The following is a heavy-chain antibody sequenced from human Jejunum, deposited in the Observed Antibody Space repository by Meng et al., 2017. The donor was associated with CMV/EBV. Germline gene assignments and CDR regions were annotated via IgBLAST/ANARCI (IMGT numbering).Heavy chain of an antibody. CDR2: ISISSFM. D-gene: IGHD1-1*01. V-gene: IGHV3-21*04. Sequence: FTLSTYMMTWVRQAPGQGLEWVSSISISSFMYYADSVKGRFTISRDNAKTSLYLQMNSLRAEDTAIYYCALTYPTGTYFYYYGLDVWGQGTTVTVSS. CDR1: FTLSTYM. CDR3: ALTYPTGTYFYYYGLDV. J-gene: IGHJ6*02.